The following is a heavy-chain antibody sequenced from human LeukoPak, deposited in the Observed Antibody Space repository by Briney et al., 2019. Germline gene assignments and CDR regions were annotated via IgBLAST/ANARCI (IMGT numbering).Heavy chain of an antibody. D-gene: IGHD2-2*02. V-gene: IGHV3-7*01. CDR1: GFTFSNYW. CDR2: VKEDVNEK. Sequence: SGGSLRLSCEASGFTFSNYWMSWVRQAPGKGPEWVASVKEDVNEKDYVDSVKGRFTISRDNSKNTLYLQMNSLRAEDTAVYYCAKGGYQLLYLGYWGQGTLVTVSS. CDR3: AKGGYQLLYLGY. J-gene: IGHJ4*02.